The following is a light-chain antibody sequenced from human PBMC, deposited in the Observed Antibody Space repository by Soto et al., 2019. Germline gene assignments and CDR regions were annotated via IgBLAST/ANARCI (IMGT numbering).Light chain of an antibody. CDR3: AAWDDSLNGVV. CDR1: SSNIGHSP. CDR2: NNN. Sequence: QSVLIQPPSTSGTPGQRVTISCSGSSSNIGHSPVSWYQQLPGTAPKLLIYNNNQWPSGVPDRFSGSKSGTSASLAISGLQSEDEADYYCAAWDDSLNGVVFGGGTKLTVL. J-gene: IGLJ3*02. V-gene: IGLV1-44*01.